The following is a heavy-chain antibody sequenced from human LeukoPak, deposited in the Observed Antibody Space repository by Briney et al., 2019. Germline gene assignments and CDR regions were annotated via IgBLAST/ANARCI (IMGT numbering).Heavy chain of an antibody. CDR3: ARVEVGAYHFDY. CDR2: INHSGST. D-gene: IGHD1-26*01. Sequence: SETLSLTCTVSGGSISSYYWSWIRQPPGKGLEWIGEINHSGSTNYNPSLKSRVTISVDTSKDQFSLKLSSVTAADTAVYYCARVEVGAYHFDYWGQGTLVTVSS. J-gene: IGHJ4*02. V-gene: IGHV4-34*01. CDR1: GGSISSYY.